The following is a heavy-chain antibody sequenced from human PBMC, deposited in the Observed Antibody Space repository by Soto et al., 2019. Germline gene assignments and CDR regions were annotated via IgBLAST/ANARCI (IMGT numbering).Heavy chain of an antibody. D-gene: IGHD3-3*01. CDR2: ISGSGGST. V-gene: IGHV3-23*01. CDR3: AKALLPYYDFWSGYLMDV. CDR1: GFTFISYA. J-gene: IGHJ6*03. Sequence: GGSLRLSCAASGFTFISYAMSWVRQAPWKGLEWVSAISGSGGSTYYADSVKGRFTISRDNSKNTLYLQMNSLRAEDTAVYYCAKALLPYYDFWSGYLMDVWGKGTTVTVS.